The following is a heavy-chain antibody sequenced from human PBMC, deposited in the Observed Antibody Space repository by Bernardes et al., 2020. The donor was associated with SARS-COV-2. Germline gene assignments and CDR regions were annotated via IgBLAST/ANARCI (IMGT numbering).Heavy chain of an antibody. Sequence: SETLSLTCAVYGGSFSGYYWSWIRQPPGKGLEWIGEINHSGSTNYNPSLKSRVTISVDTSKNQFSLKLSSVTAADTAVYYCARLVKGYCSSTSCYYMDVWGKGTTVTVSS. V-gene: IGHV4-34*01. CDR1: GGSFSGYY. CDR3: ARLVKGYCSSTSCYYMDV. J-gene: IGHJ6*03. CDR2: INHSGST. D-gene: IGHD2-2*01.